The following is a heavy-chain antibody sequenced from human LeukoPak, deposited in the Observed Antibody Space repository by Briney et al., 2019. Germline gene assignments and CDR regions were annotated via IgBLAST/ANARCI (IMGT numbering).Heavy chain of an antibody. V-gene: IGHV4-34*01. Sequence: SETLSLTCAVYGGSFSGYYWSWIRQPPGKGLEWIGEINHSGSTNYNPSLKSRVTISVDTSKNQFSLKLSSVTAADTAVYYCARLDTGNRGTSNWFDPWGQGTLVTVSS. CDR3: ARLDTGNRGTSNWFDP. J-gene: IGHJ5*02. CDR1: GGSFSGYY. D-gene: IGHD5-18*01. CDR2: INHSGST.